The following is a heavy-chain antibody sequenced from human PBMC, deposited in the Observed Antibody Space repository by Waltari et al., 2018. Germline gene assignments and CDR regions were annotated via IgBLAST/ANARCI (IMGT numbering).Heavy chain of an antibody. J-gene: IGHJ4*02. D-gene: IGHD2-15*01. CDR2: VFRGVKT. V-gene: IGHV4-4*06. Sequence: GQVFRGVKTNYNPSLDGRVTISMDTSNNQFSLTLTSATASDTAVYYCARDRGKGLYLDSWGQGTLVTVSP. CDR3: ARDRGKGLYLDS.